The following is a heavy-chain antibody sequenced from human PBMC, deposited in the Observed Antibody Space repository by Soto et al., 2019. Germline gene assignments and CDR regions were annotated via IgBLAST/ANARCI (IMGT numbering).Heavy chain of an antibody. CDR1: GASISQYY. CDR3: ARATNLGTNDF. V-gene: IGHV4-59*12. Sequence: SETLSLTCTVSGASISQYYWSRIRQPPGKGLEWIGYIYFSGSTNYNPSLKSRVTISVDTSENQFSLKMSSVAAADTAVYYCARATNLGTNDFWGQGTLVTVSS. D-gene: IGHD7-27*01. J-gene: IGHJ4*02. CDR2: IYFSGST.